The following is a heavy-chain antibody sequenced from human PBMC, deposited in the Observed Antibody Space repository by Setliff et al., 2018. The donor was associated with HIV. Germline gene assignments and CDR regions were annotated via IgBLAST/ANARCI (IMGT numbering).Heavy chain of an antibody. D-gene: IGHD3-16*01. CDR3: ASRSSYVPLYYYYMDV. J-gene: IGHJ6*03. CDR2: IYTSGST. Sequence: SETLSLTCTVSGGSISSGSYYWSWIRQPAWKGLEWIGHIYTSGSTNYNPSLKSRVTISVDTSKNQFSLKLSSVTAADTAVYYCASRSSYVPLYYYYMDVWGKGTTVTVSS. CDR1: GGSISSGSYY. V-gene: IGHV4-61*09.